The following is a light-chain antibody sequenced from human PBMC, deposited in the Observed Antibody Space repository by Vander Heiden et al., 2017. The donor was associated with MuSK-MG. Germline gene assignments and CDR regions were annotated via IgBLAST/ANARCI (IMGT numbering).Light chain of an antibody. Sequence: SSELTQDPAVSVALGQTVRITCQGDSLRRYHASWYQQKPGQAPLPVTYGKNNRTAGIPDRFAGSSSGNTASWTITGAQAEEEADDDGCYRDTRGNNDGVFGGGTKMTV. V-gene: IGLV3-19*01. CDR2: GKN. CDR3: CYRDTRGNNDGV. J-gene: IGLJ2*01. CDR1: SLRRYH.